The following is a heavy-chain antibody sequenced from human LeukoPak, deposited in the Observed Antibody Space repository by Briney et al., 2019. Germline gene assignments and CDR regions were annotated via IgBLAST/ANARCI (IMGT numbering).Heavy chain of an antibody. V-gene: IGHV4-59*01. D-gene: IGHD3-22*01. CDR1: GGSLSGYY. CDR2: IYYTGST. Sequence: PSETLSLTCTVSGGSLSGYYWTWIRQPPGKGLEWIGQIYYTGSTNYNPSLKIRLTLSVDTSKNQFSLRLSSVTPADTAVYYCARKYYYDRERGAFDMWGQGTVVSVTS. J-gene: IGHJ3*02. CDR3: ARKYYYDRERGAFDM.